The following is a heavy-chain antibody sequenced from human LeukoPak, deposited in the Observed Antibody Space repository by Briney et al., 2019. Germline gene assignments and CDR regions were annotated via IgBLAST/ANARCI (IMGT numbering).Heavy chain of an antibody. CDR1: GFAFSSYA. J-gene: IGHJ5*02. CDR3: AKDYYGSGSYPEWFDP. D-gene: IGHD3-10*01. CDR2: ISGSGGST. Sequence: GGSLRLSCAASGFAFSSYAMSWVRQAPGKGLEWVSAISGSGGSTYYADSVKGRFTISRDNSKNTLYLQMNSLRAEDTAVYYCAKDYYGSGSYPEWFDPWGQGALVIVSS. V-gene: IGHV3-23*01.